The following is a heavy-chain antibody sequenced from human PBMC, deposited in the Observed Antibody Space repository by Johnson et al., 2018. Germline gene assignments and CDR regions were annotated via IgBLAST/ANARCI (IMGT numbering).Heavy chain of an antibody. J-gene: IGHJ6*03. Sequence: VQLVESGGGLVKPGGSLRLSCAASGFTFSSYSMNWVRQAPGKGLEWVSSISSSSSYIYYADSVKGRFTISRDNAKNSLYLQMNSLRAEDTAVYYCARTVAQQCYYYYYYMDVWGKGTTVTVSS. CDR2: ISSSSSYI. V-gene: IGHV3-21*01. D-gene: IGHD4-11*01. CDR1: GFTFSSYS. CDR3: ARTVAQQCYYYYYYMDV.